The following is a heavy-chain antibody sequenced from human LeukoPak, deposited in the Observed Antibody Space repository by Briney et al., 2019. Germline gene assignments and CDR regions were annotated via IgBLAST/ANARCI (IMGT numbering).Heavy chain of an antibody. V-gene: IGHV3-48*01. J-gene: IGHJ4*02. CDR2: ISSSSSTI. CDR1: GFTFSSYS. Sequence: GGSLRLSCAASGFTFSSYSINWVRQAPGKGLEWVSYISSSSSTIYYADSVKGRFTISRDNAKNSLYLQMNSLRAEDTAVYYCARGLNFDYWGQGTLVTVSS. D-gene: IGHD3-16*01. CDR3: ARGLNFDY.